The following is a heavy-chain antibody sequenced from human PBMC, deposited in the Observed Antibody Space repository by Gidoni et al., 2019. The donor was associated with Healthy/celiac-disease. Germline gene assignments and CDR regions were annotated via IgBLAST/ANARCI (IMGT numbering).Heavy chain of an antibody. J-gene: IGHJ6*02. Sequence: QLQLQESGPGLVKPSETLSLTCTVSGGSISSRSYYWGWIRQPPGKGLEWIGSIYYSGSTYYNPSLKSRVTISVDTSKNQFSLKLSSVTAADTAVYYCARLLLYCSGGSCLYYGMDVWGQGTTVTVSS. V-gene: IGHV4-39*01. CDR3: ARLLLYCSGGSCLYYGMDV. CDR1: GGSISSRSYY. CDR2: IYYSGST. D-gene: IGHD2-15*01.